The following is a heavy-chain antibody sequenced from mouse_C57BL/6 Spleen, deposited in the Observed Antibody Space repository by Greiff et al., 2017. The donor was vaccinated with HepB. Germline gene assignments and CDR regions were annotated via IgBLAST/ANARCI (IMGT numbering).Heavy chain of an antibody. CDR1: GYAFTNYL. V-gene: IGHV1-54*01. D-gene: IGHD1-1*01. J-gene: IGHJ4*01. Sequence: QVQLQQSGAELVRPGTSVKVSCKASGYAFTNYLIEWVKQRPGQGLEWIGVINPGSGGTNYNEKFKGKATLTADKSSSTAYMQLSSLTSEDSAVYFGARDHTVVAGELMDYWGQGTSVTVPS. CDR2: INPGSGGT. CDR3: ARDHTVVAGELMDY.